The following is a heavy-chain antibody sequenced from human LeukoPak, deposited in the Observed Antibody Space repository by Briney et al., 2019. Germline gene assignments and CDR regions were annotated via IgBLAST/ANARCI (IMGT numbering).Heavy chain of an antibody. D-gene: IGHD5-24*01. Sequence: SVKVSCKASGGTFSCYAISWVRQAPGQGLEWMGRIIPILGIANYAQKFQGRVTITADKSTSTAYMELSSLRSEDTAVYYCARVWLQSGDYFDYWGQGTLVTVSS. CDR2: IIPILGIA. V-gene: IGHV1-69*04. CDR1: GGTFSCYA. J-gene: IGHJ4*02. CDR3: ARVWLQSGDYFDY.